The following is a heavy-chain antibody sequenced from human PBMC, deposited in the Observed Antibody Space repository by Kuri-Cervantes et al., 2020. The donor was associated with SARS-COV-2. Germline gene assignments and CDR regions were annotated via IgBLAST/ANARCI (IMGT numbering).Heavy chain of an antibody. D-gene: IGHD2-8*01. CDR2: IIPIFGTA. Sequence: SVKVSCKASGGTFSSYAISWVRQAPGQGLEWMGGIIPIFGTANYAQKFQGRVTITADKSTSTAYMELSSLRSEDTAVYYCARGARKKLINIVLIVYARDYGMDVWGQGTTVTVSS. CDR3: ARGARKKLINIVLIVYARDYGMDV. J-gene: IGHJ6*02. V-gene: IGHV1-69*06. CDR1: GGTFSSYA.